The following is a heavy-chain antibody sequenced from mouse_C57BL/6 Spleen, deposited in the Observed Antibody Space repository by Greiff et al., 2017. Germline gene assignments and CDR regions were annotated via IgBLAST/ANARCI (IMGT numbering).Heavy chain of an antibody. J-gene: IGHJ1*03. CDR2: IHPNSGST. D-gene: IGHD2-2*01. Sequence: QVQLQQPGAELVKPGASVKLSCKASGYTFTSYWMHWVKQRPGQGLEWIGMIHPNSGSTNYNEKFKSKATLTVDKSSSTAYMQLSSLTSEDSAVYDCERRGVKTTEYWYFDVWGTGTTVTVSS. V-gene: IGHV1-64*01. CDR3: ERRGVKTTEYWYFDV. CDR1: GYTFTSYW.